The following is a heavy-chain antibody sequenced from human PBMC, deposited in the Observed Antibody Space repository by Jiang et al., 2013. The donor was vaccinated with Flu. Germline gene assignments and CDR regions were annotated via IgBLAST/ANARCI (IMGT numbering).Heavy chain of an antibody. Sequence: EVKKPGASVKISCKASGYTFPIYYMHWVRQAPGQGLEWMGIINPSGGSTSYAQKFQDRVTLTTDTSTSTVSMELGSLRSEDTAVYFCARSLYSGTSQGVFDVWGQGTLVTVSS. V-gene: IGHV1-46*01. J-gene: IGHJ4*02. D-gene: IGHD1-26*01. CDR3: ARSLYSGTSQGVFDV. CDR1: GYTFPIYY. CDR2: INPSGGST.